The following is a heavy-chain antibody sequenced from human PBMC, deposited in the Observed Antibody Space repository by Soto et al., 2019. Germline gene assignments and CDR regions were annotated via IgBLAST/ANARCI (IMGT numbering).Heavy chain of an antibody. CDR3: ARGPSSSPPYYYYGMDV. Sequence: ASVKVSCKASGYTFTGYYMHWVRQAPGQGLEWMGWINPNSGGTDYAQKFQGRVTMTRDTSISTAYMELSRLRSDDTAVYYCARGPSSSPPYYYYGMDVWGQGTTVTVSS. J-gene: IGHJ6*02. D-gene: IGHD6-6*01. V-gene: IGHV1-2*02. CDR1: GYTFTGYY. CDR2: INPNSGGT.